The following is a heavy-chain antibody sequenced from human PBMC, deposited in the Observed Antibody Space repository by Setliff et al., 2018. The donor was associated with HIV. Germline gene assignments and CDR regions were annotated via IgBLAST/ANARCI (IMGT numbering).Heavy chain of an antibody. V-gene: IGHV1-24*01. J-gene: IGHJ4*02. CDR3: ATFYNSGSLTSFDY. Sequence: ASVKVSCKVSGHTLAELSMHWVRQAPGKGLEWMGGFDPEDGETIYAQKFQGRVSMTEEKSTDTAYMELSSLRSDDTAVYYGATFYNSGSLTSFDYWGQGTVGTVSS. CDR2: FDPEDGET. D-gene: IGHD3-10*01. CDR1: GHTLAELS.